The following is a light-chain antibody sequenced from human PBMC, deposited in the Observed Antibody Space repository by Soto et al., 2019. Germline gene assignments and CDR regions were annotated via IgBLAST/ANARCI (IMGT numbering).Light chain of an antibody. CDR1: QSVSTY. Sequence: DIQMTQSPSSLSASVGDRVTVTCRASQSVSTYLNWYQHKLGTAPKLLISDASTLQRGVPSRFSSSGSATEFTRNIDSLQPEDFATYYNQQSYLIPITFCGGTKVETK. CDR3: QQSYLIPIT. J-gene: IGKJ4*01. CDR2: DAS. V-gene: IGKV1-39*01.